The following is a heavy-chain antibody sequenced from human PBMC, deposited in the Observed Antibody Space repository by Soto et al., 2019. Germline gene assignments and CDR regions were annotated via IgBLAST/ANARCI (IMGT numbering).Heavy chain of an antibody. CDR1: GFTVSSNY. CDR3: ARGYGSSTSCYDYYYYMDV. V-gene: IGHV3-66*01. D-gene: IGHD2-2*01. CDR2: IYSGGST. Sequence: EVQLVESGGGLVQPGGSLRLSCAASGFTVSSNYMSWVRQAPGKGLEWVSVIYSGGSTYYADSVKGRFTISRDNSKNTLYLQMNSLRAEDTAVYYCARGYGSSTSCYDYYYYMDVWGKGTTVTVSS. J-gene: IGHJ6*03.